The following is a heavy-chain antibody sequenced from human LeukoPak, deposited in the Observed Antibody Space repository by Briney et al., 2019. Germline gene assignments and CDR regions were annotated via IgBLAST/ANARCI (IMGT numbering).Heavy chain of an antibody. CDR3: ARDYVGNDY. Sequence: GGSLRLSCAASGFTFSSYSMNWVRQAPGKGLEWVSYISSSSSTIYCADSVKGRFTISRDNAKNSLYLQMNSLRAEDTAVYYCARDYVGNDYWGQGTLVTVSS. J-gene: IGHJ4*02. D-gene: IGHD1-26*01. V-gene: IGHV3-48*01. CDR1: GFTFSSYS. CDR2: ISSSSSTI.